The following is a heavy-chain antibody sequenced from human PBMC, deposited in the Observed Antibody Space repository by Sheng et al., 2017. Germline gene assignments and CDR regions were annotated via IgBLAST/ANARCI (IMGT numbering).Heavy chain of an antibody. CDR1: GFTFSSYE. CDR3: ARDLNYWYFDL. V-gene: IGHV3-48*03. CDR2: ISSSGSTI. Sequence: EVQLVESGGGLVQPGGSLRLSCAASGFTFSSYEMNWVRQAPGKGLEWVSYISSSGSTIYYADSVKGRFTISRDNAKNSLYLQMNRLRAEDTAVYYCARDLNYWYFDLWGRGTLVTVSS. J-gene: IGHJ2*01.